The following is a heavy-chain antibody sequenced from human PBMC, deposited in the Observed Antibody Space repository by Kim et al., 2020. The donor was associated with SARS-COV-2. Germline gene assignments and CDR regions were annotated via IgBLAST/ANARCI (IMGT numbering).Heavy chain of an antibody. CDR3: ARVVAGTVPDAFDI. CDR2: INHSGGT. D-gene: IGHD2-15*01. CDR1: GGSFTGYY. Sequence: SQTLSLTCAVYGGSFTGYYWSWIRQPPGKGLEWIGEINHSGGTNYNVSLKSRVTISVDTSKNQFSLKLSSVTAADTAVYYCARVVAGTVPDAFDIWGQGTMVTVSS. J-gene: IGHJ3*02. V-gene: IGHV4-34*01.